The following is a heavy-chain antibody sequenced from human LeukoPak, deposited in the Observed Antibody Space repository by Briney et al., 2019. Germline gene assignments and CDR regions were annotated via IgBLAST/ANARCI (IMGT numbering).Heavy chain of an antibody. J-gene: IGHJ4*02. CDR3: VRGYCSGGSCYRPTFDS. CDR2: ISGSSYYI. CDR1: GFTFSSYS. V-gene: IGHV3-21*04. Sequence: GGSLRPSCAASGFTFSSYSMNWVRQAPGKGLEWVSSISGSSYYIYFTDSVKGRFTISRDNAKNSLYLQMNSLKTEDTAVYYCVRGYCSGGSCYRPTFDSWGQGTLVTVSS. D-gene: IGHD2-15*01.